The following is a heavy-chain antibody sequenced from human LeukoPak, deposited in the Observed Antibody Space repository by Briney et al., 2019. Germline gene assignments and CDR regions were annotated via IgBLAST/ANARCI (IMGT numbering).Heavy chain of an antibody. CDR1: GYSISSGYY. CDR2: IYHSGST. V-gene: IGHV4-38-2*02. Sequence: SETLSLTCTVSGYSISSGYYWGWIRQPPGKGLEWIGSIYHSGSTYYTPSLKSRDTISVDTSKNQFSLKLSSVTAADTAVYYCAREGVLRFLEWSLIDAFDIWGQGTMVTVSS. D-gene: IGHD3-3*01. J-gene: IGHJ3*02. CDR3: AREGVLRFLEWSLIDAFDI.